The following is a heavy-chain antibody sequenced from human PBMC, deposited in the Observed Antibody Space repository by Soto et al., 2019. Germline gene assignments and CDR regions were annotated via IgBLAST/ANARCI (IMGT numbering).Heavy chain of an antibody. CDR1: GFTFSNFP. CDR2: ISSNGRDT. V-gene: IGHV3-64*01. J-gene: IGHJ6*02. Sequence: EVQLVESGGGLVQPGGSLRLSCAASGFTFSNFPMYWVRQAPGKGLEYVASISSNGRDTYFPNSVKGRFTISRDNSQNVLWLQMGSMTVEEVAVYYCARDYSSGSGRGGMEVWGQGTTVTVSS. CDR3: ARDYSSGSGRGGMEV. D-gene: IGHD3-10*01.